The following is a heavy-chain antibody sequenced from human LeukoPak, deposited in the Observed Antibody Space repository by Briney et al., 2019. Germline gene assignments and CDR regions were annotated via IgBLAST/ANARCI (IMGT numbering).Heavy chain of an antibody. CDR2: ISGSGDST. V-gene: IGHV3-23*01. Sequence: PGGSLRLSCAASGFTFSSYAMSWVRQAPGKGLEWVSAISGSGDSTYYADSVKGRFTISRDNSKNTLYLQMNSLRAEDTAVYYCAKDQGRGFGELFLNDAFDIWGQGTMVTVSS. CDR1: GFTFSSYA. D-gene: IGHD3-10*01. CDR3: AKDQGRGFGELFLNDAFDI. J-gene: IGHJ3*02.